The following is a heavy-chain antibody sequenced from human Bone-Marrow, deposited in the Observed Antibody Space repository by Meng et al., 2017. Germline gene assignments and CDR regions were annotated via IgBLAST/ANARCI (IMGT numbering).Heavy chain of an antibody. CDR2: INHSGST. Sequence: KQWGQGRLKPSGTRSLPGPVYGWSLSGYYWGWIRQPPGKGLEWIGEINHSGSTNYNPSLKSRVTISVDTSKNQFSLKLSSVTAADTAVYYCARGRKSTAGWIQLWKLAYWGQGTLVTVAS. CDR3: ARGRKSTAGWIQLWKLAY. J-gene: IGHJ4*02. CDR1: GWSLSGYY. D-gene: IGHD5-18*01. V-gene: IGHV4-34*01.